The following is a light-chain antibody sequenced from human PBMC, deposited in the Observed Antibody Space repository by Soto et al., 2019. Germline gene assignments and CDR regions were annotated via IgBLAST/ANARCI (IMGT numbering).Light chain of an antibody. V-gene: IGKV1-5*03. CDR1: QSISSW. J-gene: IGKJ1*01. CDR2: EAS. CDR3: QQHNSYPCT. Sequence: DIQMTQSPSTLSESIGERVTVTCRASQSISSWLAWFQQKSGKAPKLLIYEASSLQSGVPSRFSGSGSGTDFTLTISSLQPDDFATYYCQQHNSYPCTFGQGTKVDIK.